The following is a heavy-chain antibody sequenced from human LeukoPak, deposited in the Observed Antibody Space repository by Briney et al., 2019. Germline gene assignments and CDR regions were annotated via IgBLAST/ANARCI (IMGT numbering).Heavy chain of an antibody. CDR2: IYNSGST. Sequence: SQTLSLTCTVSGGSISSGGYYWRWIRQHRGKGLEWIGYIYNSGSTYYNPSLKSRVTISVDTSKNQFSLKLSSVTAADTAMYYCARHGVEGYNGAFHIWGQGTMVTVSS. D-gene: IGHD5-24*01. J-gene: IGHJ3*02. CDR1: GGSISSGGYY. V-gene: IGHV4-31*03. CDR3: ARHGVEGYNGAFHI.